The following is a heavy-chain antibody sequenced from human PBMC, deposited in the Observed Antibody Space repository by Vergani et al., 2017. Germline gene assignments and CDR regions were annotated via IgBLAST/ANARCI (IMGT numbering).Heavy chain of an antibody. J-gene: IGHJ6*02. V-gene: IGHV4-31*03. D-gene: IGHD6-6*01. CDR1: GGSISSGGYY. Sequence: QVQLQESGPGLVKPSQTLSLTCTVSGGSISSGGYYWSWIRQHPGKGLEWIGYIYYSGSTYYNPSLKSRVTISVDTSKNQFSLKLSSVTAAATAVYYCASFEYSSSSPPDYYYGMDVWGQGTTVAVSS. CDR3: ASFEYSSSSPPDYYYGMDV. CDR2: IYYSGST.